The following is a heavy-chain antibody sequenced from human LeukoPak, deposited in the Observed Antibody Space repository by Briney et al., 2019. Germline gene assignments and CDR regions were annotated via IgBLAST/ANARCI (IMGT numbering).Heavy chain of an antibody. D-gene: IGHD5-18*01. CDR2: IFYTGGEI. CDR1: GGSTNSYY. Sequence: SETLSLTCTVSGGSTNSYYWSWVRQAPGKGLEWIGYIFYTGGEINYNRSLKSRLTISVDTSKNQFSLMLTSVTAADTAVYYCARQPANTAAFDIWAPGTMVTVS. J-gene: IGHJ3*02. V-gene: IGHV4-59*08. CDR3: ARQPANTAAFDI.